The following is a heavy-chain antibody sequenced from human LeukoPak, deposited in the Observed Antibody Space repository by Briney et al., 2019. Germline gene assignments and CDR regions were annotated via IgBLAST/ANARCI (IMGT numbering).Heavy chain of an antibody. CDR2: IWYDGSND. Sequence: QSGGSLRLSCAASGFTFSSYSMNWVRQAPGKGLEWVAVIWYDGSNDCYADSVKGRFTISRDNSKNTLYLQMNSLRAEDTAVYYCAKDGALTSSFSSSLRYYFDYWGQGTLVTVSS. D-gene: IGHD6-6*01. J-gene: IGHJ4*02. CDR3: AKDGALTSSFSSSLRYYFDY. CDR1: GFTFSSYS. V-gene: IGHV3-33*06.